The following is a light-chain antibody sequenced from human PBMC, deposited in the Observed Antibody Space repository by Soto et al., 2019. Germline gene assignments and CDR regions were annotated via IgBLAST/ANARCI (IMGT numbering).Light chain of an antibody. Sequence: DIQMTQSTSSLSASVGDRVTITCQASQDITRNLNWYQQKAGKAPKLLIYDASDLEPGVPSRFSGGGSGTDFTFTITSLEPEDIATYYCQQYDILPFTFGQGTRLEIK. CDR3: QQYDILPFT. CDR1: QDITRN. CDR2: DAS. J-gene: IGKJ5*01. V-gene: IGKV1-33*01.